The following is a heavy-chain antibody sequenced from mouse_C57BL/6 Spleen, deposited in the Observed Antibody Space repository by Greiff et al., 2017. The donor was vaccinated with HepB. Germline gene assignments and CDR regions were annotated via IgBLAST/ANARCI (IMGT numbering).Heavy chain of an antibody. CDR2: INPNNGGT. Sequence: VQLQQSGPELVKPGASVKIPCKASGYTFTDYNMDWVKQSHGKSLEWIGDINPNNGGTIYNQKFKGKATLTVDKSSSTAYMERRSLTSEDTAVYYCARDDYDGFAYWGQGTLVTVSA. J-gene: IGHJ3*01. V-gene: IGHV1-18*01. CDR1: GYTFTDYN. CDR3: ARDDYDGFAY. D-gene: IGHD2-4*01.